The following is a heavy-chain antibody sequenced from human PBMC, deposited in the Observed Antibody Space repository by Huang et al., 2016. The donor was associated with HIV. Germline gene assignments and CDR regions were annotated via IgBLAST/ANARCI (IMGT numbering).Heavy chain of an antibody. CDR3: AREVRSVDTDRPDGYYYRGLDV. CDR1: GTSMTSGTFS. J-gene: IGHJ6*02. V-gene: IGHV4-39*02. Sequence: QLRESGPGLVTPSETLSLTCSASGTSMTSGTFSCGWFRQPPGRGLEWIGSVYFLGNTYYNPSLKSRVTISIDTANKQDSMRLTSVTAADTAVYFCAREVRSVDTDRPDGYYYRGLDVWGQGTTVIVSS. CDR2: VYFLGNT. D-gene: IGHD2-2*03.